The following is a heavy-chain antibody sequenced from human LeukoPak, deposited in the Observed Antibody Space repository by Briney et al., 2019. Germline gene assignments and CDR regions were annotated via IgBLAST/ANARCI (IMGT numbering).Heavy chain of an antibody. CDR3: AREPGHSGWFES. Sequence: SETLSLTCTVSGDSVISGRYYWSWIRQPPGKGLEWIGYISYSGTTNYNPSLKSRVTISVAPSKNQFSLKLRSVTAPDTAVYYCAREPGHSGWFESWGQGTLVTVSS. D-gene: IGHD1-1*01. J-gene: IGHJ5*01. V-gene: IGHV4-61*01. CDR2: ISYSGTT. CDR1: GDSVISGRYY.